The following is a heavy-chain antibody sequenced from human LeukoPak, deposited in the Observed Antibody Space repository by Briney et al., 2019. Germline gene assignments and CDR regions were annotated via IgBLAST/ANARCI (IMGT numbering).Heavy chain of an antibody. J-gene: IGHJ4*02. V-gene: IGHV7-4-1*02. CDR1: GYTFTSYA. CDR2: INTNTGNP. D-gene: IGHD6-6*01. Sequence: ASVKVSCKASGYTFTSYAMNWVRQAPGQGLGWMGWINTNTGNPTYAQGFTGRFVFSLYTSVSTAYLHISSLKAEDTAVYYCARDGSSSSYFDYWGQGTLVTVSS. CDR3: ARDGSSSSYFDY.